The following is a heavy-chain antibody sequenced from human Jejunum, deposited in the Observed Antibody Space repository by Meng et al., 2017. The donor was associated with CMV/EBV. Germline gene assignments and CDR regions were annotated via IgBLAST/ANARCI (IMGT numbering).Heavy chain of an antibody. Sequence: TVSGGSISSYYWSWVRQSPGKRLEWLGYIHYSESTKYNPSLESRVTMSLDRSRNQFSLRLSSVTAADTAVYFCARDSEYAFPVDFWGQGTRGTVSS. J-gene: IGHJ4*02. D-gene: IGHD2/OR15-2a*01. CDR2: IHYSEST. V-gene: IGHV4-59*01. CDR1: GGSISSYY. CDR3: ARDSEYAFPVDF.